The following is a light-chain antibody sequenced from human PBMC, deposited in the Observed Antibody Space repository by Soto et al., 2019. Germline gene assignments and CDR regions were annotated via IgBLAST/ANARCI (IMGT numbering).Light chain of an antibody. V-gene: IGKV3-11*01. CDR1: QSVNSY. J-gene: IGKJ4*01. CDR3: QQRSDWPLT. Sequence: EIVLTQSPATLSLSPGERATLSCRASQSVNSYLAWYQQKSGQAPRLLIYDVSNRATGIPARFSGSGSGTDFTLTISSLEPEDFAVYYCQQRSDWPLTFGGGTKVEIK. CDR2: DVS.